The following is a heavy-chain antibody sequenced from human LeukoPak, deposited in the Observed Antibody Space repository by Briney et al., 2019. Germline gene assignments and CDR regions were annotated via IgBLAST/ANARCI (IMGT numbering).Heavy chain of an antibody. CDR2: ISGSGGST. V-gene: IGHV3-23*01. D-gene: IGHD3-22*01. CDR1: GFTFSSYW. CDR3: AKEGKSIDTMIVVVISYFDY. Sequence: GGSLRLSCAASGFTFSSYWMSWVRQAPGKGPEWVSAISGSGGSTYYADSVKGRFTISRDNSKNTLYLQMNSLRAEDTAVYHCAKEGKSIDTMIVVVISYFDYWGQGTQVTVSS. J-gene: IGHJ4*02.